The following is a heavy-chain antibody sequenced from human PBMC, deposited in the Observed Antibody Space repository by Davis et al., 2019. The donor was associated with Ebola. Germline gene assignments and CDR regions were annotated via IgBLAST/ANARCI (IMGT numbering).Heavy chain of an antibody. Sequence: AASVQVSCKASGYTFTSYDINWVRQATGQGLEWMGWMNPNSGNTGYAQKFQGRITMIRNISISTAYMELSSLRSEDTAVYYCARDPTHYYGDNDFDYWGQGTLVTVSS. CDR2: MNPNSGNT. J-gene: IGHJ4*02. V-gene: IGHV1-8*01. CDR1: GYTFTSYD. CDR3: ARDPTHYYGDNDFDY. D-gene: IGHD4-17*01.